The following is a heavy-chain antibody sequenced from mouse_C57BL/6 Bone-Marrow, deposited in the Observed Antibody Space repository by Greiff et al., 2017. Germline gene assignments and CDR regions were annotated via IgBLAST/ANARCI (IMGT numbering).Heavy chain of an antibody. CDR1: GYTFTDYE. Sequence: QVQLQQSGAELVRPGASVTLSCKASGYTFTDYEMHWVKQTPVHGLEWIGAIDPETGGTAYNQKFKGKAILTADKSSSTAYMELRSLTSEDSAVYYCLCKGYYYPGWFAYWGQGTLVTVSA. CDR2: IDPETGGT. D-gene: IGHD2-4*01. J-gene: IGHJ3*01. V-gene: IGHV1-15*01. CDR3: LCKGYYYPGWFAY.